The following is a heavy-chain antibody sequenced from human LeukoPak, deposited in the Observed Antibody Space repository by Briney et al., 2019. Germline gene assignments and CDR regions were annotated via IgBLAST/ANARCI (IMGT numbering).Heavy chain of an antibody. CDR2: ISDIGSI. CDR1: GGSISSYY. V-gene: IGHV4-59*12. D-gene: IGHD6-19*01. CDR3: ARDPPDSSRWFDP. Sequence: SETLSLTCTVSGGSISSYYWSWIRQPPGKGLEWIAYISDIGSINYNPSLKSRVTMSIDTSKNQFSLKLSSVTAADTAVYYCARDPPDSSRWFDPWGQGTLVTVSS. J-gene: IGHJ5*02.